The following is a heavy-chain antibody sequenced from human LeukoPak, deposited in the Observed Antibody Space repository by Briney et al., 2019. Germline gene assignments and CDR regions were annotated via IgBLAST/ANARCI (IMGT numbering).Heavy chain of an antibody. J-gene: IGHJ4*02. Sequence: SETLSLTCTVSGGSISSYYWSWIRQPPGKGLEWIGYIYYSGSTNYNPSLKSRVTISVDTSKNQFPLKLSSVTAADTAVYYCARDGIAAAAENYFDYWGQGTLVTVSS. CDR3: ARDGIAAAAENYFDY. CDR2: IYYSGST. V-gene: IGHV4-59*01. CDR1: GGSISSYY. D-gene: IGHD6-13*01.